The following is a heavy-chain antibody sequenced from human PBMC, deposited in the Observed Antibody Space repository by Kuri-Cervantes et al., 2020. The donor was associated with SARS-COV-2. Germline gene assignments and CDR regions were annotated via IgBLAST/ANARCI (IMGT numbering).Heavy chain of an antibody. V-gene: IGHV3-48*01. Sequence: GGSLRLSCAASGLTFSNHNMNWVRQAPGKGLEWLSYISQSSDAIYYADSVKGRFTISRDNAKNSLYLQMNSLRAEDTAVYYCAKDAAAAVKVCYFDYWGQGTLVTVSS. CDR2: ISQSSDAI. J-gene: IGHJ4*02. D-gene: IGHD6-13*01. CDR1: GLTFSNHN. CDR3: AKDAAAAVKVCYFDY.